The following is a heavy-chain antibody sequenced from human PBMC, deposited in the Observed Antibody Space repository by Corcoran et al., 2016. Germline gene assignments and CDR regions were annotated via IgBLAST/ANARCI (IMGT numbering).Heavy chain of an antibody. Sequence: QVQLVQSGAEVKKPGASVRVSCKASGYTFTSYSISWVRQAPGQGLEWMGWNSAYDGNTNYAQKVLGRVTMTTDASTSTAYMELRSLTSDDTAVYYCARSLTNEWLVRFSLANWGQGTLVTVSS. CDR1: GYTFTSYS. CDR3: ARSLTNEWLVRFSLAN. V-gene: IGHV1-18*01. D-gene: IGHD6-19*01. CDR2: NSAYDGNT. J-gene: IGHJ4*02.